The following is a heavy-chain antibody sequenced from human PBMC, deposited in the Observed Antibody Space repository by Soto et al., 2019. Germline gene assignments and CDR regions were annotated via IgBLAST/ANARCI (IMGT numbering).Heavy chain of an antibody. D-gene: IGHD3-22*01. J-gene: IGHJ4*02. CDR1: GFTFSSYG. V-gene: IGHV3-30*18. CDR3: ANPLGPIYYDSSGYYSGFDY. CDR2: ISYDGSNK. Sequence: GGSLRLSCAASGFTFSSYGMHWVRQAPGKGLEWVAVISYDGSNKYYADSVKGRFTISRDNSKNTLYLQMNSLRAEDTAVYYCANPLGPIYYDSSGYYSGFDYWGQGTLVTVSS.